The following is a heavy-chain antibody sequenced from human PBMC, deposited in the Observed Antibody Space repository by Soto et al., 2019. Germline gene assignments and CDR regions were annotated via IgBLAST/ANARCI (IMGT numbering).Heavy chain of an antibody. CDR1: GYTFTSYG. Sequence: GASVKVSCKASGYTFTSYGISWVRQAPGQGLEWMGWISAYNGNTNYAQKLQGRVTMTTDTSTSTAYMELRSLRSDDTALYYCARESGSNLDYYYYGMDVWGQGTTVTVSS. CDR3: ARESGSNLDYYYYGMDV. V-gene: IGHV1-18*01. D-gene: IGHD3-10*01. CDR2: ISAYNGNT. J-gene: IGHJ6*02.